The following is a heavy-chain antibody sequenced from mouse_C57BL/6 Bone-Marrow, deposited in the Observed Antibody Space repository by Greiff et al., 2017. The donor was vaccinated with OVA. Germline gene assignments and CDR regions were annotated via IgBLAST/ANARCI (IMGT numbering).Heavy chain of an antibody. CDR3: ASYYYCSSSDV. V-gene: IGHV1-7*01. CDR1: GYTFTSYW. J-gene: IGHJ1*03. CDR2: INPSSGYT. Sequence: VQLQQSGAELAKPGASVKLSCKASGYTFTSYWMHWVKQRPGQGLEWIGYINPSSGYTKYNQKFKDKATLTADKSSSTAYMQLSSLTYEDSAVYYCASYYYCSSSDVWGTGTTVTVSS. D-gene: IGHD1-1*01.